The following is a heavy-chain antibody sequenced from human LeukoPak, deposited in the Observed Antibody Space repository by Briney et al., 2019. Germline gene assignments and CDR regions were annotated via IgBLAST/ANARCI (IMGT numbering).Heavy chain of an antibody. CDR1: GGTFSSYA. D-gene: IGHD5-24*01. V-gene: IGHV1-69*06. CDR2: IIPVFGTA. J-gene: IGHJ1*01. Sequence: GASVKVSCKASGGTFSSYAISWVRQAPGQGLEWMGGIIPVFGTANYAQKFQGRVTITADKSTSTAYMELSSLRSEDTAVYYCARDPNRGDGYKIQHWGQGTLVTVSS. CDR3: ARDPNRGDGYKIQH.